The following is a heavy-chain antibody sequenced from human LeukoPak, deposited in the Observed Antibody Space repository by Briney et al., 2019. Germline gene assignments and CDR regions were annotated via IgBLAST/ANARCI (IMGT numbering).Heavy chain of an antibody. CDR3: AREPLTYDILTGYYSY. V-gene: IGHV1-2*06. D-gene: IGHD3-9*01. Sequence: ASVKVSCKASGYTSTGYYIHWVRQAPGQGLEWMGRINPNSGGTNYVQKFQGRVTMTRDTSINTAYMELSRLRSDDTAVYYCAREPLTYDILTGYYSYWGQGTLVTVSS. J-gene: IGHJ4*02. CDR1: GYTSTGYY. CDR2: INPNSGGT.